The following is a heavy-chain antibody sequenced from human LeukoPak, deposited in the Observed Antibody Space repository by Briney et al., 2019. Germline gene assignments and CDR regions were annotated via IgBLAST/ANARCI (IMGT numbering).Heavy chain of an antibody. D-gene: IGHD3-10*01. J-gene: IGHJ4*02. CDR2: VSYDGSSK. CDR3: AREMGSVYFDF. CDR1: GLSFSSYG. V-gene: IGHV3-33*01. Sequence: GGALRLSCTASGLSFSSYGIHWVRQTPGKGLEWVALVSYDGSSKDYVDSVKGRFTISRDDSKNTVYLQINSLRAEDTAVYYCAREMGSVYFDFWGQGTLVTVSS.